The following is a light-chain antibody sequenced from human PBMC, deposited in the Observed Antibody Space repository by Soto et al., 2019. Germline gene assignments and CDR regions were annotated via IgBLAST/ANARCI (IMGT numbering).Light chain of an antibody. CDR2: GAS. CDR1: KSVSSN. V-gene: IGKV3-15*01. J-gene: IGKJ2*01. CDR3: QQYNNWPPLYT. Sequence: EIVMTQSPATLSVSPGERATLSCRASKSVSSNLAWYQQKPGQAPRLLIYGASTRATGIPARFSGSGSGTEFTLTIGSLQSEDFAVYYCQQYNNWPPLYTFGQGTKLEIK.